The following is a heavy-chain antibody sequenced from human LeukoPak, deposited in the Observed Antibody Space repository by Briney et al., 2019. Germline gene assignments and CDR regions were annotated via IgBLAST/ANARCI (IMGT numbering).Heavy chain of an antibody. Sequence: SETLSLTCTVSGGSLSSYYWSWIRQPAGKRLEWIGRIYTSGSPNYNPSLKSRVTMSVDTSKKQFSLKLSSVTAADTAVYYCAKISPGSVDYWGQGTLVTVSS. V-gene: IGHV4-4*07. J-gene: IGHJ4*02. CDR3: AKISPGSVDY. CDR1: GGSLSSYY. D-gene: IGHD2/OR15-2a*01. CDR2: IYTSGSP.